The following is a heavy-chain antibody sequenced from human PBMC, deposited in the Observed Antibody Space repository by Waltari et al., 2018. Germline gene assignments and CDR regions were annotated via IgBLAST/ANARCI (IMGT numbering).Heavy chain of an antibody. CDR2: IFLNDEK. CDR3: ARQPYYDFWSGYYPAPMDV. D-gene: IGHD3-3*01. V-gene: IGHV2-26*01. Sequence: QVTLKESGPVLVKPTETLTLTCTVSGFSLSNARMGVSWIRQPPGKALEWLAHIFLNDEKSYSTSLKSRLTISKDTSKSQVVLTMTNMDPVDTATYYCARQPYYDFWSGYYPAPMDVWGKGTTVTISS. J-gene: IGHJ6*04. CDR1: GFSLSNARMG.